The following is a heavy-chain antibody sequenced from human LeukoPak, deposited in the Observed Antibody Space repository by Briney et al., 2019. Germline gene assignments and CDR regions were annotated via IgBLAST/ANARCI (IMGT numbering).Heavy chain of an antibody. Sequence: SETLSLTCAGYGGSFSGYYWSWIRQPPGKGLEWIGEVNHSGSTNYNPSLKSRVTISVDTSKNQFSLKLSSVTAADTAVYYCARGRGYGDYAVNYWGQGTLVTVSS. V-gene: IGHV4-34*01. CDR2: VNHSGST. CDR3: ARGRGYGDYAVNY. J-gene: IGHJ4*02. CDR1: GGSFSGYY. D-gene: IGHD4-17*01.